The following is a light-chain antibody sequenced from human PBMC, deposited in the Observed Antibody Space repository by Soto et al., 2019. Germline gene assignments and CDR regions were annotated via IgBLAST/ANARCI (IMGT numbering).Light chain of an antibody. Sequence: EIVLTQSPGTLSLSPGKRATLSCRASQSVSSSYLAWYQQKPGQAPRLLIYGASSRATGIPDRFSGSGSGTHFTLTISRLEPEDFAVYYCQQYGSSPTFGGGTKVEIK. CDR3: QQYGSSPT. J-gene: IGKJ4*01. V-gene: IGKV3-20*01. CDR2: GAS. CDR1: QSVSSSY.